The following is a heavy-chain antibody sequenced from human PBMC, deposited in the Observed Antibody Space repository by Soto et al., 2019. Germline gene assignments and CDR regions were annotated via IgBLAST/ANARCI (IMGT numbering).Heavy chain of an antibody. Sequence: QVQLQESGPGLVKPSQTLSLTCTVSAGSIRSGDYYWTWIRQPPGKGLEWIGYIDHSGSAYYNPYLKSRATISIDTSNNPFSLKMTSVTAADTAVYYCAGELGTFYFDHWGQGTLVTVSS. J-gene: IGHJ4*02. D-gene: IGHD7-27*01. CDR1: AGSIRSGDYY. CDR2: IDHSGSA. CDR3: AGELGTFYFDH. V-gene: IGHV4-30-4*01.